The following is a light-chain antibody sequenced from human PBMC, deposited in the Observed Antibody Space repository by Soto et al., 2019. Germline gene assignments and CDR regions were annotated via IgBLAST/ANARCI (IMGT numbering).Light chain of an antibody. CDR3: EQRSHWPPLT. CDR2: DAS. CDR1: QSVSSY. J-gene: IGKJ1*01. Sequence: EIVLTQSPATLSLSPGERATLSCRASQSVSSYLAWYQQKPGQAPRLLIYDASNRATGIPARFSGSGSGTDLTLTISSLEPEDFAVYYCEQRSHWPPLTFGQGTKVDIK. V-gene: IGKV3-11*01.